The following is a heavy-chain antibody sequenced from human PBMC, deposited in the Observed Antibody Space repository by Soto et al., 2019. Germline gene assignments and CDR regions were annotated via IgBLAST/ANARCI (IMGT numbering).Heavy chain of an antibody. J-gene: IGHJ4*01. V-gene: IGHV3-33*08. CDR3: SAGSRGWYTAYDY. CDR2: IWYDGSNK. Sequence: PGGSLRLSFAASGFTFSSYGMHWVRQDPGKGLEWVAVIWYDGSNKYYADSVKGRFTISRDNSKNTLYLQMNSLRAEDTAVHYCSAGSRGWYTAYDYWAHGTPVT. D-gene: IGHD6-19*01. CDR1: GFTFSSYG.